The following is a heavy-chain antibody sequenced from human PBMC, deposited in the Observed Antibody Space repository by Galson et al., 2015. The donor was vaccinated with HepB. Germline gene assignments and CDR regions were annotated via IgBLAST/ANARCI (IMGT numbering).Heavy chain of an antibody. J-gene: IGHJ4*02. CDR3: AREVQLVGDFDY. CDR1: GFTFRTHA. V-gene: IGHV3-30*04. CDR2: IAYDGDQK. D-gene: IGHD6-6*01. Sequence: SLRLSCAVSGFTFRTHAMHWVRQAPGKGLEWVAGIAYDGDQKNYADSVRGRFTISRENSKNTLWLQMNSLRPDDTAVYYCAREVQLVGDFDYWGQGTLATVSS.